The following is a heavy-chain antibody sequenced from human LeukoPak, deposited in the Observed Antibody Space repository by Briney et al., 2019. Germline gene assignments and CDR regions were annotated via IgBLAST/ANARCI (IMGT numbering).Heavy chain of an antibody. CDR3: AKGLDRKSWFVFRH. CDR2: ISGSGTST. V-gene: IGHV3-23*01. J-gene: IGHJ1*01. D-gene: IGHD3-10*01. Sequence: GGSLRLSCAASGFTYSSYAMSWVRQAPGKGLEWVSGISGSGTSTYYADSVKGRFTTSRDSSKNTVFLQMNSLRAEDTAIYYCAKGLDRKSWFVFRHWGQGTLVTVSS. CDR1: GFTYSSYA.